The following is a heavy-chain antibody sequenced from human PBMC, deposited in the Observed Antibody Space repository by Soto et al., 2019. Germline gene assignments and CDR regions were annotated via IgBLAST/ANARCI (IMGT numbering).Heavy chain of an antibody. Sequence: PSETLSLTCTVSGGSISSGGYYWSWIRQHPGKGLEWIGYIYYSGSTYYNPSLKSRVTISVDTSKNQFSLKLSSVTAADTAVYYCARDIGTYYYDSSGYYYDNWFDPWGQGTLVTVSS. CDR1: GGSISSGGYY. CDR3: ARDIGTYYYDSSGYYYDNWFDP. J-gene: IGHJ5*02. V-gene: IGHV4-31*03. D-gene: IGHD3-22*01. CDR2: IYYSGST.